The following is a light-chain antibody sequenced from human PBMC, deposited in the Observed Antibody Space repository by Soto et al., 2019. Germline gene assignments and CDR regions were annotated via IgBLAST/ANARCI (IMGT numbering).Light chain of an antibody. J-gene: IGKJ1*01. CDR1: QSVNRW. CDR2: ETS. V-gene: IGKV1-5*03. Sequence: DIRMADSRAALAGCLLWIVNITYRSSQSVNRWLAWYQQKPGKAPKLLIYETSSLESGVPSRFGGSGSGTEINLTISRLQPAHLATYSCQPYKSPRRTFGQGTTV. CDR3: QPYKSPRRT.